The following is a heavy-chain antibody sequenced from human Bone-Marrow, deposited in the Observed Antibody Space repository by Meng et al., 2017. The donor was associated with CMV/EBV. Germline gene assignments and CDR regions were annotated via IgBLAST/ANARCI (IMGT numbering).Heavy chain of an antibody. CDR1: GGSISSSSYY. CDR3: ARDKPPIITMIGVDFDY. CDR2: IYYSGST. V-gene: IGHV4-39*07. Sequence: GSLRLSCTVSGGSISSSSYYWGWIRQPPGKGLEWIGSIYYSGSTYYNPSLKSRVTISVDTSKNQFSLKLSSVTAADTAVYYCARDKPPIITMIGVDFDYWGQGTLVTVSS. J-gene: IGHJ4*02. D-gene: IGHD3-22*01.